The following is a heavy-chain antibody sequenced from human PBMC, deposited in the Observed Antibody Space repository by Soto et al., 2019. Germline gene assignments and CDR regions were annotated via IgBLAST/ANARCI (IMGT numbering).Heavy chain of an antibody. Sequence: SETLSLTCTVSGGSTSSDNYWSWIRQPPGKGLEWIGHVYYSGNTDYNPSLKSRLAISIDTSKNQFSLKLSSVTAADTAVYFCAREGGESSDGLYYFDSWGQGSRVTVSS. CDR2: VYYSGNT. CDR3: AREGGESSDGLYYFDS. CDR1: GGSTSSDNY. V-gene: IGHV4-30-4*01. D-gene: IGHD3-16*01. J-gene: IGHJ4*02.